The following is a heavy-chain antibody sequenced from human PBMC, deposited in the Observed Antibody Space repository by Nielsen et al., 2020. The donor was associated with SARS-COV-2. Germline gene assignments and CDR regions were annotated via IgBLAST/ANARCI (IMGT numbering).Heavy chain of an antibody. D-gene: IGHD4-17*01. J-gene: IGHJ2*01. CDR1: GFSFSDYS. Sequence: GESLKISCVVSGFSFSDYSMSWIRQAPGKGLEWVSYISRSGSIIQHADSVKGRFTISRDNAKNSLHLQMDNLRAEDTALYYCATGGGDYGDYNYFDLWGRGTLVTVSS. CDR3: ATGGGDYGDYNYFDL. V-gene: IGHV3-11*01. CDR2: ISRSGSII.